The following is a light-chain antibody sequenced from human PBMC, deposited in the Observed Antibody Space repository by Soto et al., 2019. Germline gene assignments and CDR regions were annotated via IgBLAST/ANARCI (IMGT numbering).Light chain of an antibody. J-gene: IGLJ2*01. CDR2: EVS. Sequence: QSALTQPASVSGSPGQSITISCTGTSSDVGCYKYVSWYQQHPGKVPKLMIYEVSNRPSGVSNRFSGSKSGDTASLTISGLQPEDEADYYCSSYTSSSTVVFGGGTKLTVL. CDR3: SSYTSSSTVV. CDR1: SSDVGCYKY. V-gene: IGLV2-14*01.